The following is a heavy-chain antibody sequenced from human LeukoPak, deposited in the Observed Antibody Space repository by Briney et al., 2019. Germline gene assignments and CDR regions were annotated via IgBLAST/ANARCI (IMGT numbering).Heavy chain of an antibody. D-gene: IGHD4-17*01. CDR2: IIPIYGTT. CDR1: GGTFSSYA. Sequence: ASVKVSCKASGGTFSSYAISWVRQAPGQGLEWMGGIIPIYGTTNYAQKFQGRVTITADKSTSTVYMELSSLRSEDTAVYYCARDRWPVTRIQYYYYMDVWGKGTTVTVS. J-gene: IGHJ6*03. CDR3: ARDRWPVTRIQYYYYMDV. V-gene: IGHV1-69*06.